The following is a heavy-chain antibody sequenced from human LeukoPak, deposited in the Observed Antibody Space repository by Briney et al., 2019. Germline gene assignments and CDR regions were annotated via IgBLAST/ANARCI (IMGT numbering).Heavy chain of an antibody. J-gene: IGHJ4*02. Sequence: PGGSLRLSCAASGFTFSSYSMNWVRQAPGKGLEWVSSISSSSSYIYYAGSVKGRFTISRDNAKNSLYLQMNSLRAEDTAVYYCARDLYDSSGYYGYWGQGTLVTVSS. CDR2: ISSSSSYI. CDR3: ARDLYDSSGYYGY. V-gene: IGHV3-21*01. CDR1: GFTFSSYS. D-gene: IGHD3-22*01.